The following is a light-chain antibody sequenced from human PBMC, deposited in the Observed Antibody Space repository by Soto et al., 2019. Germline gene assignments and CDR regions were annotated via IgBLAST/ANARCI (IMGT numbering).Light chain of an antibody. CDR2: GNS. CDR1: SSNIRAGYD. V-gene: IGLV1-40*01. J-gene: IGLJ2*01. Sequence: QSVPTQPPSVSGAPGQRVTISCTGSSSNIRAGYDVHWYQQLPGTAPKLLIYGNSNPPSGVPDRFSGSKSGTSASLAITGLQAEDEADYYCQSYDSSLSGSVFGGGTKLPVL. CDR3: QSYDSSLSGSV.